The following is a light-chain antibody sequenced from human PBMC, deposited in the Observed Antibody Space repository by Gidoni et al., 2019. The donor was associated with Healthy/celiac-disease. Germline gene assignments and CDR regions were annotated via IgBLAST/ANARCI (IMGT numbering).Light chain of an antibody. V-gene: IGKV3-20*01. CDR1: QSVSSSY. CDR3: QQYGSSWT. CDR2: GAS. Sequence: VLTQSPGTLSLSPGERATLSCRASQSVSSSYLAWYQQKPGQAPRLLIYGASSRATGIPDRFSGSGSGTDFTLTISRLEPEDFAVYYCQQYGSSWTFGQGTKVEIK. J-gene: IGKJ1*01.